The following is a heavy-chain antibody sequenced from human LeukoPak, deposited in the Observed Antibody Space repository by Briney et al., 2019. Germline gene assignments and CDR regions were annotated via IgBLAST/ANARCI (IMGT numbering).Heavy chain of an antibody. CDR1: GFIFSNYW. CDR2: ISGSADNT. V-gene: IGHV3-23*01. Sequence: GGSLRLSCAGSGFIFSNYWMTWFRQAPGEGLEWVSTISGSADNTNYAEAVKGRFTVSRDNSKNTMYLQMNSLRAEDTAVYYCAKQGFGCWGQGTLVTVSS. CDR3: AKQGFGC. J-gene: IGHJ4*02.